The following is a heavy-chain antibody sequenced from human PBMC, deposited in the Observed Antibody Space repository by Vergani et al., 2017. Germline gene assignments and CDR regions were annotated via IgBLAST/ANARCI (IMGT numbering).Heavy chain of an antibody. CDR3: ARGVGYYDSSGYYYFDY. Sequence: QVQLQESGPGLVKPSQTLSLTCTVSGGSISSGGYYWSWIRQHPGKGLEWIGYIYYSGSTYYNPSLKSLVTISVDTSKNQLSLKLSSVTAADTAVYYCARGVGYYDSSGYYYFDYWGQGTLVTVSS. D-gene: IGHD3-22*01. J-gene: IGHJ4*02. V-gene: IGHV4-31*01. CDR2: IYYSGST. CDR1: GGSISSGGYY.